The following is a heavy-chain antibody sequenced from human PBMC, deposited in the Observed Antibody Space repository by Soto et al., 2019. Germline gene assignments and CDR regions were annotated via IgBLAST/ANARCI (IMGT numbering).Heavy chain of an antibody. V-gene: IGHV3-15*01. CDR3: TTGDCSWPCAYWLFDL. CDR1: GFTFSNAW. CDR2: IKTKTDGGTT. Sequence: PGGSLRLSCAASGFTFSNAWMSWVRQAPGKGLEWVGRIKTKTDGGTTDYAAPVKGRFTISRDDSKNTLYLQMNSLKTEDTAVYYCTTGDCSWPCAYWLFDLCGRGTLVTVSS. D-gene: IGHD2-21*02. J-gene: IGHJ2*01.